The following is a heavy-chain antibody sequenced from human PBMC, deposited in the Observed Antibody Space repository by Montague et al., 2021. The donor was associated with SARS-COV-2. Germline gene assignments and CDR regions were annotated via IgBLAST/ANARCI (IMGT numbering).Heavy chain of an antibody. V-gene: IGHV3-48*03. J-gene: IGHJ6*03. CDR3: ARDQLKAQWPYYYYYMDV. CDR1: GFTFSSYE. D-gene: IGHD2-8*01. Sequence: LRLSCAASGFTFSSYEMNWVRQAPGKGLEWVSYISSSGSTIYYADSVKGRFTISRDNAKNSLYLQMNSLRAEDTAVYYCARDQLKAQWPYYYYYMDVWGKGTTVTVSS. CDR2: ISSSGSTI.